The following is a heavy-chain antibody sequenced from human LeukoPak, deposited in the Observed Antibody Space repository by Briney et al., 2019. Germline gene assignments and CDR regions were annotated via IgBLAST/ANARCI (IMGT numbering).Heavy chain of an antibody. V-gene: IGHV3-48*02. D-gene: IGHD3-3*01. J-gene: IGHJ4*02. CDR2: ISSSSSTI. CDR3: AREGDDFWSGYYFDY. Sequence: GGSMRLSCAASGFTFSSYSMNWVSQAPGKGLEWVSYISSSSSTIYYADSVKGRFTISRDNAKNSLYLRMNSLRDEDTAVYYCAREGDDFWSGYYFDYWGQGTLVTVSS. CDR1: GFTFSSYS.